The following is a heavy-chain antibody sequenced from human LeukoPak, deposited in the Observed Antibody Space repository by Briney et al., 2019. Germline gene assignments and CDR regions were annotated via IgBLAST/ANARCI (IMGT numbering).Heavy chain of an antibody. CDR1: GFTLSDHY. CDR2: IKSDGTSI. CDR3: ARGHCSGGRCHSVGYYGMDV. Sequence: GGSLRLSCAASGFTLSDHYMDWVRQAPGKGLVWVSRIKSDGTSINYADSVKGRFTISRDNAKNRLFLQMNSLRAEDTAVYFCARGHCSGGRCHSVGYYGMDVWGQGTTVTVSS. V-gene: IGHV3-74*01. J-gene: IGHJ6*02. D-gene: IGHD2-15*01.